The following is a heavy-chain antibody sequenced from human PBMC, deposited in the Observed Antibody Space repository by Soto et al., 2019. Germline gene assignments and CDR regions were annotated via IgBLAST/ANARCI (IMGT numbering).Heavy chain of an antibody. CDR3: AKEPWMATDDWTWACDS. D-gene: IGHD5-12*01. V-gene: IGHV3-23*01. Sequence: GSLRLSCAASGFTLSGHAMSWVRQAPGKGLEWVAGISGSGSGTYYTDSVKGRFTISRDNSKNTLYLQMNSLSDDDTAVYYCAKEPWMATDDWTWACDSWGQGTLVTVSS. J-gene: IGHJ4*02. CDR2: ISGSGSGT. CDR1: GFTLSGHA.